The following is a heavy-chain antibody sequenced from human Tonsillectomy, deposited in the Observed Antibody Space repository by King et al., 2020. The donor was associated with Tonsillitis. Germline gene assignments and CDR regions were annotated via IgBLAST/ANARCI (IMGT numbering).Heavy chain of an antibody. D-gene: IGHD3-16*02. CDR3: ARVTVNWIAYYYYMDV. Sequence: VQLQQWGAGLLKPSETLSLTCAVYGGSFSGYYWSWIRQPPGKGLEWIGEINHSGSTNYNPSLKSRVTISADTSKNQVSLKLSSVTAADTAVYYCARVTVNWIAYYYYMDVWGKGTTVTVSS. CDR1: GGSFSGYY. J-gene: IGHJ6*03. CDR2: INHSGST. V-gene: IGHV4-34*01.